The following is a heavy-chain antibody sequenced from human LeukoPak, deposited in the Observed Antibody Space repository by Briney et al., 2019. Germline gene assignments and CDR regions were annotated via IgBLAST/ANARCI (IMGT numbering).Heavy chain of an antibody. V-gene: IGHV3-9*01. CDR3: AKGYDSSGYYLVLFDY. J-gene: IGHJ4*02. D-gene: IGHD3-22*01. CDR1: GFTFDDYA. CDR2: ISWNSGSI. Sequence: PGGSLRLSCAASGFTFDDYAMHWVRQAPGKGLEWVSGISWNSGSIGYADSVKGRSTISRDNAKNSPYLQMNSLRAEDTALYYCAKGYDSSGYYLVLFDYWGQGTLVTVSS.